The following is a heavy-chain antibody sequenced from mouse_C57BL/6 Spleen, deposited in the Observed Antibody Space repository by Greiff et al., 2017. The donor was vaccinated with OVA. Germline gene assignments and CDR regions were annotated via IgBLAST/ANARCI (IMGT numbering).Heavy chain of an antibody. CDR3: TRRGSYYFDY. CDR2: IDPETGGT. CDR1: GYTFTDYE. J-gene: IGHJ2*01. Sequence: VKLQESGAELVRPGASVTLSCKASGYTFTDYEMHWVKQTPVHGLEWIGAIDPETGGTAYNQKFKGKAILTADKSSSTAYMELRSLTSEDSAVYYCTRRGSYYFDYWGQGTTLTVSS. V-gene: IGHV1-15*01.